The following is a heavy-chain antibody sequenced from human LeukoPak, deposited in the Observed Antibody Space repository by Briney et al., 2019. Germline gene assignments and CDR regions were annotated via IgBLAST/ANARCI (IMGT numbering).Heavy chain of an antibody. D-gene: IGHD3-16*01. Sequence: SETLSLTCTVSGYSITSIYYWGWIRQPPGKGLEWIGSIHHSGDTAYNPSLKSRVTISVDTSKSQFSLKLSSVTAADTAVYYCARSYASSGLDHWGQGTLVSVSS. J-gene: IGHJ4*02. CDR1: GYSITSIYY. CDR2: IHHSGDT. V-gene: IGHV4-38-2*02. CDR3: ARSYASSGLDH.